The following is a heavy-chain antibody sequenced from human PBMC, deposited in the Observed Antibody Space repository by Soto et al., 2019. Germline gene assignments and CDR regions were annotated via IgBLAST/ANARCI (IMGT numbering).Heavy chain of an antibody. CDR2: IKQDGSEK. CDR3: AREEWLLFYYYYGMDV. Sequence: GGSLRLSCAASGFTFSSYWMSWVRQAPGKGLEWVANIKQDGSEKYYVDSVKDRFTISRDNAKNSLYLQMNSLRAEDTAVYYCAREEWLLFYYYYGMDVWGQGTTVTVSS. J-gene: IGHJ6*02. CDR1: GFTFSSYW. V-gene: IGHV3-7*01. D-gene: IGHD3-3*01.